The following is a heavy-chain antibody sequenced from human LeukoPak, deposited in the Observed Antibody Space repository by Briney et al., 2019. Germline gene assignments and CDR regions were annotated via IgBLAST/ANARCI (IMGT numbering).Heavy chain of an antibody. V-gene: IGHV4-30-2*01. CDR3: ARGSPTDAFDI. CDR1: GGSISSGGYS. Sequence: PSETLSLTGAVSGGSISSGGYSWSWIRQPPGKGLEWIGYIYHSGSTYYNPSLKSRVTISVDRSKNQFSLKLSSVTAADTAVYYCARGSPTDAFDIWGQGTMVTVSS. CDR2: IYHSGST. J-gene: IGHJ3*02.